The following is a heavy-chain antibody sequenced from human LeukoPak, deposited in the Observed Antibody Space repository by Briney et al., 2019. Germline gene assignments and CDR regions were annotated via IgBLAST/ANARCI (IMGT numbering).Heavy chain of an antibody. J-gene: IGHJ5*02. CDR2: ISSSSSYI. V-gene: IGHV3-21*01. CDR3: ARANLGATSRNWIDP. CDR1: GFTFSSYS. D-gene: IGHD1-26*01. Sequence: GGSLRLSCAASGFTFSSYSMNWVRQAPGKGLEWVSSISSSSSYIYYADSVKGRFTISRDNAKNSLYLQMNSLIAEDTAVYYCARANLGATSRNWIDPWGQGTLVTVSS.